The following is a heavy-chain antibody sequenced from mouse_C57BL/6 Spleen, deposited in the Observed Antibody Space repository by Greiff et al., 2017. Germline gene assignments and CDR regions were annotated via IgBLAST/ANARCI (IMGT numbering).Heavy chain of an antibody. V-gene: IGHV1-4*01. Sequence: VKLVESGAELARPGASVKMSCKASGYTFTSYTMHWVKQRPGQGLEWIGYINPSSGYTKYNQKFKDKATLTVDKSSSTAYMQLSSLTSEDSAVYYCGRRVTTVVATKDYFDYWGQGTPLTVSS. J-gene: IGHJ2*01. CDR2: INPSSGYT. D-gene: IGHD1-1*01. CDR3: GRRVTTVVATKDYFDY. CDR1: GYTFTSYT.